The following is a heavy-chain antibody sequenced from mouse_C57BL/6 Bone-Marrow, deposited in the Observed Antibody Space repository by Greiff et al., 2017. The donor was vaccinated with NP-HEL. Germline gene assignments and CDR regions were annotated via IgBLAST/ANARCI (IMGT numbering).Heavy chain of an antibody. CDR2: ISSGGSYI. CDR1: GFTFSSYG. V-gene: IGHV5-6*01. CDR3: ARVHYGNYGLYYYAMDY. Sequence: EVKLVESGGDLVKPGGSLKLSCAASGFTFSSYGMSWVRQTPDKRLEWVATISSGGSYIYYPDSVKGRFTISRDNAKNTLYLQMSRLKSEDTAMYCCARVHYGNYGLYYYAMDYWGQGTSVTVSA. J-gene: IGHJ4*01. D-gene: IGHD2-1*01.